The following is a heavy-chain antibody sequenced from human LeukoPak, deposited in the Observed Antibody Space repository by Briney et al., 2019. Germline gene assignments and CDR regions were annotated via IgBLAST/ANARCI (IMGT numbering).Heavy chain of an antibody. CDR3: TRGAYHYDNSGYNEYFHH. J-gene: IGHJ1*01. D-gene: IGHD3-22*01. CDR1: GLTFSDFW. Sequence: GGSLRLSCETSGLTFSDFWMHWVRQPPGKGRLWVSRINSDGSRIAYPDSLKGGYTISRDNAKDTLYMEMNSVRVEDTAIYYCTRGAYHYDNSGYNEYFHHWGQGTLVTVSS. V-gene: IGHV3-74*01. CDR2: INSDGSRI.